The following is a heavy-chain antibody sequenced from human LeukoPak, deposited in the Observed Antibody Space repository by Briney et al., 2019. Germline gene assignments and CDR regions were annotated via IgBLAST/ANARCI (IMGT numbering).Heavy chain of an antibody. CDR2: MNPNSGNT. CDR3: AKGTSGWYSNFAY. J-gene: IGHJ4*02. CDR1: GHTFTSYA. Sequence: ASMKVSCKASGHTFTSYAINWVRQATGQGLEWMGWMNPNSGNTGYAQKFQGRVTMTRNNSISTAYMELSSLRSEDTAVYYCAKGTSGWYSNFAYSGQGTLVTVSS. D-gene: IGHD6-19*01. V-gene: IGHV1-8*01.